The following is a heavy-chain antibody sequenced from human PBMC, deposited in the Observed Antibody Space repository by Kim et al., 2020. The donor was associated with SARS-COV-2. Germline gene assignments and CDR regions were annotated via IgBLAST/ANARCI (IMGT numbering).Heavy chain of an antibody. V-gene: IGHV1-69*04. Sequence: QGRVTITADKSTSTAYMELSSLRSEDTAVYYCARGYYYDSSGEDDDFDYWGQGTLVTVSS. D-gene: IGHD3-22*01. J-gene: IGHJ4*02. CDR3: ARGYYYDSSGEDDDFDY.